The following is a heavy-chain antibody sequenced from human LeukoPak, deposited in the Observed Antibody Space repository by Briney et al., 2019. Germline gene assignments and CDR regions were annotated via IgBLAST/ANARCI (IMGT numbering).Heavy chain of an antibody. CDR2: ISYDGTKK. Sequence: GGSLRLSCAASGFTFSGYGMHWFRQAPGQGLEWVALISYDGTKKYYADSVRGRFTISSDSSKNTLYLQMNSLRVEDTAVDYCAKDTGGYDGGDSWGQGTLVTVSS. D-gene: IGHD5-12*01. CDR1: GFTFSGYG. J-gene: IGHJ4*02. CDR3: AKDTGGYDGGDS. V-gene: IGHV3-30*18.